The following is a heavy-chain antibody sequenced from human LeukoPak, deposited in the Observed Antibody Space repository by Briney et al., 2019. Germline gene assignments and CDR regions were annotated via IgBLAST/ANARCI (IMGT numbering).Heavy chain of an antibody. Sequence: GGSLRLSCAASGFTFSNYRMNWVRQVPGKGLEWVATIKQDGGERYYVDSVEGRFTISRDNGKTSVYLQMNSLRADDTAVYYCARSRAAVVMGELIPSFYYGMDVRGQGTTVTVSS. J-gene: IGHJ6*02. CDR3: ARSRAAVVMGELIPSFYYGMDV. D-gene: IGHD3-16*01. CDR1: GFTFSNYR. V-gene: IGHV3-7*03. CDR2: IKQDGGER.